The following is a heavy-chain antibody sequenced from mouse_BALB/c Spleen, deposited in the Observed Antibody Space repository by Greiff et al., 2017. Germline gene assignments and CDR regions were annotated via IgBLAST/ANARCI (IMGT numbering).Heavy chain of an antibody. CDR2: INPSSGYT. CDR1: GYTFSSYW. V-gene: IGHV1-4*02. Sequence: VKLMESGAELMKPGASVKISCKATGYTFSSYWIEWVKQRPGQGLEWIGYINPSSGYTEYNQKFKDKTTLTADKSSSTAYMQLSSLTSEDSAVYYCARNGTYLYAMDYWGQGTSVTVSS. D-gene: IGHD2-1*01. J-gene: IGHJ4*01. CDR3: ARNGTYLYAMDY.